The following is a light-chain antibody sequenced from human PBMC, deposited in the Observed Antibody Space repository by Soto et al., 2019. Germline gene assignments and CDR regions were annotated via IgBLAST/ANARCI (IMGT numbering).Light chain of an antibody. J-gene: IGLJ1*01. Sequence: QSALTQPPSASGSPGQSVTISCTGTSSDVGGYNHVSWYQQNPGKAPKLMIYDVRKRPSGVPDRFSGSKSGNTASLTISGLQAEDEADYYCASYAGSNNSVFGTGTKLTVL. CDR3: ASYAGSNNSV. CDR1: SSDVGGYNH. V-gene: IGLV2-8*01. CDR2: DVR.